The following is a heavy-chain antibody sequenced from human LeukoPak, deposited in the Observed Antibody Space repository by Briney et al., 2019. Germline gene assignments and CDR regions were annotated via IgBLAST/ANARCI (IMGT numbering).Heavy chain of an antibody. D-gene: IGHD5-24*01. V-gene: IGHV3-7*01. CDR1: GFTFSSYW. Sequence: GGSLRLSCAASGFTFSSYWMSWVRQAPGKGLEWVANIKQDGSEKYYVDSVKGRFTISRDNAKNSLYLQMNSLRAEDTAVYYCAKDGGDGYNSFDYWGQGTLVTVSS. CDR3: AKDGGDGYNSFDY. CDR2: IKQDGSEK. J-gene: IGHJ4*02.